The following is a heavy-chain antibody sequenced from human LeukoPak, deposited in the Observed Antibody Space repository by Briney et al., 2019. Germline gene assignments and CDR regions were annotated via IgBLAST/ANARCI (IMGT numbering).Heavy chain of an antibody. V-gene: IGHV1-2*02. D-gene: IGHD4-11*01. CDR2: LNPKTGGT. Sequence: ASVKVSCKASGYTFTDYYIHWVRQAPGQGLEWMGFLNPKTGGTNYARKFQGRVTMTRDTSISTAYMELGSLKSDDTAVYYCAVSLQSGPHRHFDYWGQGTLVTVSS. J-gene: IGHJ4*02. CDR3: AVSLQSGPHRHFDY. CDR1: GYTFTDYY.